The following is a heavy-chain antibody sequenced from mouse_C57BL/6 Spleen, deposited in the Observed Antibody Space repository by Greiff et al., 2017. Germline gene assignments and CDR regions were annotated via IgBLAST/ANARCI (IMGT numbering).Heavy chain of an antibody. CDR3: SRLSGEFFDY. V-gene: IGHV1-82*01. D-gene: IGHD1-3*01. J-gene: IGHJ2*01. CDR2: IYPGGGST. CDR1: GYAFSSSW. Sequence: QVQLKESGPELVKPGASVKISCKASGYAFSSSWMNWVKQRPGKGLEWIGWIYPGGGSTNYNGKFKGKATLTADTSSSTAYMHLSSLTSEDSAFYFCSRLSGEFFDYWGQGTTLTVSS.